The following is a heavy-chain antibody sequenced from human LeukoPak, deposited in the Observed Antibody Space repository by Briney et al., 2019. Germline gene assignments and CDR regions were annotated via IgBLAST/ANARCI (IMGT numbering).Heavy chain of an antibody. CDR1: ESTFSSYS. CDR3: ARDKKTAGIDY. CDR2: ITNSGNSK. D-gene: IGHD5-18*01. Sequence: GGSLRLSCAASESTFSSYSMNWVRQAPGKGLEWVSYITNSGNSKSYADSVKGRFTISRDNTKNSLYLQMNGLRAEDTAVYYCARDKKTAGIDYWGQGTLVTVSS. J-gene: IGHJ4*02. V-gene: IGHV3-48*01.